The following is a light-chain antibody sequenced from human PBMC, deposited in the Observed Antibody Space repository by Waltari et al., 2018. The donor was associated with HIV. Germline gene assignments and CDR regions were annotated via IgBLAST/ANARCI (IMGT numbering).Light chain of an antibody. J-gene: IGLJ1*01. CDR3: SSYTSTSTVYV. CDR2: AVS. V-gene: IGLV2-14*03. CDR1: SSDAGGSNS. Sequence: QSALTQPASVSGSPGQSITISCTGTSSDAGGSNSVSSYQLHPGKAPKLMIYAVSNRPSGVSNRFSGSKSDNTASLTVSGLQAEDEADYYCSSYTSTSTVYVFGTGTEVTVL.